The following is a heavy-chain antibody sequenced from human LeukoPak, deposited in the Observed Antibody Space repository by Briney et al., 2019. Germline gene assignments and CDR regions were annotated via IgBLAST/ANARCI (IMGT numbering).Heavy chain of an antibody. D-gene: IGHD6-19*01. CDR3: AREVLGIAVVGTRDAFDI. V-gene: IGHV1-2*02. CDR2: INPNSGGT. CDR1: GYTFTGYY. Sequence: ASVKVSCKASGYTFTGYYMHWVRQAPGQGREWMGWINPNSGGTNYAQKFQGRVTMTRDTSISTAYMELSRLRSDDTAVYYCAREVLGIAVVGTRDAFDIWGQGTMVTVSS. J-gene: IGHJ3*02.